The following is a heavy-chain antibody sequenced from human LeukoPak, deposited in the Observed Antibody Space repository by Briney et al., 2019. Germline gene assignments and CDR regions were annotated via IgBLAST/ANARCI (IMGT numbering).Heavy chain of an antibody. CDR2: IYYSGST. Sequence: PSETLSLTCTVSGGSISSYYRSWIRQPPGMGLEWIGYIYYSGSTNYNPSLKSRVTISVDTSKNQFSLKLSSVTAADTAVYYCARASGIAAAAPDYWGQGTLVTVSS. D-gene: IGHD6-13*01. J-gene: IGHJ4*02. CDR3: ARASGIAAAAPDY. CDR1: GGSISSYY. V-gene: IGHV4-59*01.